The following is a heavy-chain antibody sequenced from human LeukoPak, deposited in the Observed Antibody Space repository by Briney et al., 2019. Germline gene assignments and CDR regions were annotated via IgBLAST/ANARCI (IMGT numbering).Heavy chain of an antibody. V-gene: IGHV4-59*08. J-gene: IGHJ4*02. Sequence: SETLSLTCTVSGGSISSYYWSWIRQPPGKGLEWIGYIYYSGSTNYNPSLKSRVTMSVDTSKNQFSLKLSSVTAADTAVYYCARIDRAVAGTIDYWGQGTLVTVSS. CDR3: ARIDRAVAGTIDY. CDR1: GGSISSYY. D-gene: IGHD6-19*01. CDR2: IYYSGST.